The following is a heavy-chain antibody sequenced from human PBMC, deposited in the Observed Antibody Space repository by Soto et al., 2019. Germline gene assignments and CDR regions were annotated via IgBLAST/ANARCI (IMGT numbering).Heavy chain of an antibody. J-gene: IGHJ4*02. V-gene: IGHV3-21*01. Sequence: GGSLRLSCAASGFTFTRYSMNWVRQAPGKGLEWVSSLSSSSSYIYYADSVKGRFTISRDNAKNSLYLQMNGLRAEDTAVYYCARDGYYYDSSGYYGNFDYWGQGTLVTVSS. CDR2: LSSSSSYI. CDR3: ARDGYYYDSSGYYGNFDY. D-gene: IGHD3-22*01. CDR1: GFTFTRYS.